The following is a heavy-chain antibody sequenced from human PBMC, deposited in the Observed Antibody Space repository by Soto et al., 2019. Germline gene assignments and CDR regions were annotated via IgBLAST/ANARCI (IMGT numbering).Heavy chain of an antibody. J-gene: IGHJ4*02. CDR3: ARERQWEPLLY. CDR2: ASAYNRNT. CDR1: GYMFTNYG. Sequence: QVRLVQSGAEVKRPGASVRVSCKASGYMFTNYGITWVRQVPGQGLEWMGWASAYNRNTNYAQKFEDRVIMTTDTSTGTAHMELRSLRYDDTALYFCARERQWEPLLYWGQGTLVTVSS. V-gene: IGHV1-18*01. D-gene: IGHD1-26*01.